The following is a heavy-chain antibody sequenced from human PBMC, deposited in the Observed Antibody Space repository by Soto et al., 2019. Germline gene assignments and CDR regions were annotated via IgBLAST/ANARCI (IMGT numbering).Heavy chain of an antibody. J-gene: IGHJ6*02. Sequence: SETLSLTCTVSGGSISGYYWSWIRQPPGKRLEWIGDIYYTGSTNYNPSLKSRVTISIDTSKNQFSLQLSSVTAADTAVYYCARVRRGYSGYVVGYYYGMDVWGQGTTVTVSS. V-gene: IGHV4-59*12. CDR2: IYYTGST. D-gene: IGHD5-12*01. CDR3: ARVRRGYSGYVVGYYYGMDV. CDR1: GGSISGYY.